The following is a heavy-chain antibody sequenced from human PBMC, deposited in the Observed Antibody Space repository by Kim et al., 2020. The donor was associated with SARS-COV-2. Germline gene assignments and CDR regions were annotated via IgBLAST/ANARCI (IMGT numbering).Heavy chain of an antibody. V-gene: IGHV3-30*18. CDR3: AKGMEQWPARDVYYCGMDV. CDR2: ISYDGSNK. Sequence: GGSLRLSCAASGFTFSSYGMHWVRQAPGKGLEWVAVISYDGSNKYYADSVKGRFTISRDNSKNTLYLQMNSLRAEDTAVYYCAKGMEQWPARDVYYCGMDVWGQGTTVTVSS. D-gene: IGHD6-19*01. J-gene: IGHJ6*02. CDR1: GFTFSSYG.